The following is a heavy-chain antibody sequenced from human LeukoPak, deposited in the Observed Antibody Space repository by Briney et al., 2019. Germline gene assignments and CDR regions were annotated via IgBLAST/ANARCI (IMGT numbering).Heavy chain of an antibody. Sequence: GASVKVSCKAAGYTFTGYYMFWVRQAPGQGLEWMGRINPNSGGTNYAQKFQGRVTMTRDTSISTAYMELSSLRSEDTAVYYCARDRDDYSNYVVSDYWGQGTLVTVSS. CDR3: ARDRDDYSNYVVSDY. J-gene: IGHJ4*02. CDR1: GYTFTGYY. CDR2: INPNSGGT. D-gene: IGHD4-11*01. V-gene: IGHV1-2*06.